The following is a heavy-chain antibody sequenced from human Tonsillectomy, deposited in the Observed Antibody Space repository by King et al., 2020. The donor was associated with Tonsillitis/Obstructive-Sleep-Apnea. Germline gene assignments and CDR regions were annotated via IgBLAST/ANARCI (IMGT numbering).Heavy chain of an antibody. CDR2: INSDGSSP. CDR1: GFTFSSYW. V-gene: IGHV3-74*01. D-gene: IGHD6-19*01. CDR3: ARDRQWLMI. J-gene: IGHJ4*02. Sequence: VQLVESGGGLVQPGGSLRLSCAASGFTFSSYWMHWVRQAPGKGLVLVSRINSDGSSPSYAEAVKGRFTNSRDNAKNTLFLQMNRLGAEDTAVYYCARDRQWLMIWGQGTLVTVSS.